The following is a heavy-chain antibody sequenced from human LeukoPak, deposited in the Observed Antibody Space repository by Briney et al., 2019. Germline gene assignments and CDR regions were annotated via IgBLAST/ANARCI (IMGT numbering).Heavy chain of an antibody. CDR3: ARGATMIQYLARFDP. CDR2: INHSGST. V-gene: IGHV4-34*01. D-gene: IGHD3-22*01. CDR1: GGSFSGYY. Sequence: SETLSLTCAVYGGSFSGYYWSWIRQPPGKGLEWIGEINHSGSTNYNPSLKSRVTISVDTSKNQFSLKLSSVTAADTAVYYCARGATMIQYLARFDPWGQGTLVTVSS. J-gene: IGHJ5*02.